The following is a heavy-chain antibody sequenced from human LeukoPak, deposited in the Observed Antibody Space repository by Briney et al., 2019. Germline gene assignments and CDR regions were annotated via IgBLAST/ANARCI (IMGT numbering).Heavy chain of an antibody. D-gene: IGHD3-22*01. V-gene: IGHV3-33*01. CDR1: GFTFSNYG. Sequence: GGSLRLSCAASGFTFSNYGMHWVRQAPGKGLEWVAGIWYDGGYKYYADSVKGRFTISRDNSKNTLFLQMDSLRAEDTSVYYCARNYYDSSGYQEATFNYWGQGTLVTVSS. CDR3: ARNYYDSSGYQEATFNY. J-gene: IGHJ4*02. CDR2: IWYDGGYK.